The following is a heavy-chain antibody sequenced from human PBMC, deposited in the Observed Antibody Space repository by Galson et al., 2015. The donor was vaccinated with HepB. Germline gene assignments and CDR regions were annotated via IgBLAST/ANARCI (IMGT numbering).Heavy chain of an antibody. CDR1: GFTFSSYA. CDR2: ISSNGGST. Sequence: SLRLSCAASGFTFSSYAMHWVRQAPGKGLEYVSAISSNGGSTYYADSVKGRFTISRDNSKNTLYLQMNSLRAEDTAVYYCARYGLAARLYYYYMDVWGKGTTVTVSS. CDR3: ARYGLAARLYYYYMDV. D-gene: IGHD6-6*01. V-gene: IGHV3-64*04. J-gene: IGHJ6*03.